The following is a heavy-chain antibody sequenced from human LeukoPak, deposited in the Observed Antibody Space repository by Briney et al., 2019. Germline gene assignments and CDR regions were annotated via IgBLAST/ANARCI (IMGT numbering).Heavy chain of an antibody. CDR1: GGSFSGYY. D-gene: IGHD6-13*01. Sequence: SETLSLTCAVYGGSFSGYYWRWIRQPPGKGLEWIGDINHSGSTNNNPSLKSRVTISLDTSKNQFSLKLSSVTGADTAVYYCARAGGYSSMLSPLYWGQGTLVTVPT. CDR2: INHSGST. V-gene: IGHV4-34*01. CDR3: ARAGGYSSMLSPLY. J-gene: IGHJ4*02.